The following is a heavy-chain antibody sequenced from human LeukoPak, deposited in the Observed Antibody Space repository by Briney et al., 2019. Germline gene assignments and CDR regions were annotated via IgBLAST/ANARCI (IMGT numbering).Heavy chain of an antibody. Sequence: GGSLRLSCAASGFTVSSNYMSWVRQAPGKGLEWVSVIYSGGSTYYADSVKGRFTISRDNSKNALYLQMNSLRAEDTAVYYCASRGYSYGQTIDYWGQGTLVTVSS. CDR3: ASRGYSYGQTIDY. V-gene: IGHV3-66*02. CDR2: IYSGGST. CDR1: GFTVSSNY. D-gene: IGHD5-18*01. J-gene: IGHJ4*02.